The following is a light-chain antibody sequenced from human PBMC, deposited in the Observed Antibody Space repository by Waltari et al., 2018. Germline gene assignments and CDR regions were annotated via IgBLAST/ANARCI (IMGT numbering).Light chain of an antibody. Sequence: DIVMTQSPDSLAVSLGGRAPINCKSSQTVLYSANNKNYLTWYQNKPGQPPKLLISWASLRESGVPDRVTGSGSGTDFTLTISSLQAEDVAVYYCQQHYTTPWTFGQGTKVEIK. CDR1: QTVLYSANNKNY. CDR2: WAS. J-gene: IGKJ1*01. CDR3: QQHYTTPWT. V-gene: IGKV4-1*01.